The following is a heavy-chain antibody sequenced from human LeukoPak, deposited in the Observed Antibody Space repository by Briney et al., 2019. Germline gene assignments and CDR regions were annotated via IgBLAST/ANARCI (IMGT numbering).Heavy chain of an antibody. CDR1: GYTFTGYY. CDR2: INPNSGGT. Sequence: GASVKVSRKASGYTFTGYYMHWVRQAPGQGLEWMGWINPNSGGTNYAQKFQGRVTMTRDTSISTAYMELSRLRSDDTAVYYCAREDTAMVLAGWFDPWGQGTLVTVSS. V-gene: IGHV1-2*02. CDR3: AREDTAMVLAGWFDP. D-gene: IGHD5-18*01. J-gene: IGHJ5*02.